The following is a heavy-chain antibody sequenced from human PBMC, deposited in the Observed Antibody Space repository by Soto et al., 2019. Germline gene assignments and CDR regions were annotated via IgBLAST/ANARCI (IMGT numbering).Heavy chain of an antibody. CDR2: VYATGTT. V-gene: IGHV4-4*07. CDR3: VRDGSKSLRDWFDP. J-gene: IGHJ5*02. CDR1: GGSVSKFY. Sequence: XTLSLACNVSGGSVSKFYWSWIRKTAGNGLEWMGRVYATGTTDYNPSLRSRVAMSVDISKKTFSLRLRSLTGADSGVYYCVRDGSKSLRDWFDPWGQGILVTVSS.